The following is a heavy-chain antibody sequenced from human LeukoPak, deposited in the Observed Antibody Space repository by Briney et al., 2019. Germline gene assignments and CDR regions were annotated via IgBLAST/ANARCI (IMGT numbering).Heavy chain of an antibody. CDR3: ARGHYDILTGPLPPLY. CDR2: ISSSGSTI. CDR1: GFTFSSYE. V-gene: IGHV3-48*03. J-gene: IGHJ4*02. Sequence: GGSLRLSCAASGFTFSSYEMNWVRQAPGKGLEWVSYISSSGSTIYYADSVKGRFTISRDNAKNSLYLQMNSLRAEDTAVYYCARGHYDILTGPLPPLYWGQETLVTVSS. D-gene: IGHD3-9*01.